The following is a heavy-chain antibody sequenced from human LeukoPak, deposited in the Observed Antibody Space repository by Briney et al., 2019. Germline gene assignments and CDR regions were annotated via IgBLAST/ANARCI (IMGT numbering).Heavy chain of an antibody. CDR1: GFTFSSYE. Sequence: GGSLRLSCAASGFTFSSYEMNWVRQAPGKGLEWVSYISSSGSTIYYADSVKGRFTISRDNAKNSLYLQMNSLRAEDTAVYYCARQRRWYTACDSWGQGRMVTVSS. CDR3: ARQRRWYTACDS. V-gene: IGHV3-48*03. D-gene: IGHD4-23*01. J-gene: IGHJ3*02. CDR2: ISSSGSTI.